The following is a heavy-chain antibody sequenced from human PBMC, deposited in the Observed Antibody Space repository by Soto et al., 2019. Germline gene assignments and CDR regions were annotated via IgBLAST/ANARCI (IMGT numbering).Heavy chain of an antibody. CDR1: GDSISDYY. CDR3: ARASNRGIVVVPAAMGYFQH. D-gene: IGHD2-2*01. CDR2: IYHSGNT. V-gene: IGHV4-59*12. J-gene: IGHJ1*01. Sequence: SETLSLTCTVSGDSISDYYWSWIRQAPGKGLEWIGYIYHSGNTNYKSSLKGRVTISVDTSKSQFSLKLTSVTAADTAVYYCARASNRGIVVVPAAMGYFQHWGQGTLVTVSS.